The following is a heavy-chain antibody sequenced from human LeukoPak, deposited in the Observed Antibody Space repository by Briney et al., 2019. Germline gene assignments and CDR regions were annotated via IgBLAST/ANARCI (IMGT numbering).Heavy chain of an antibody. CDR2: IKQDGSEK. CDR3: ARDEPSYDILTGYTYYFDY. Sequence: GGSLRLSCAASGFTFSSYWMSWVRQAPGKGLEWVANIKQDGSEKYYVDSVKGRFTISRDNAKNSLYLQMNSLRAEDTAVYYCARDEPSYDILTGYTYYFDYWGQGTLVTVSS. V-gene: IGHV3-7*01. D-gene: IGHD3-9*01. J-gene: IGHJ4*02. CDR1: GFTFSSYW.